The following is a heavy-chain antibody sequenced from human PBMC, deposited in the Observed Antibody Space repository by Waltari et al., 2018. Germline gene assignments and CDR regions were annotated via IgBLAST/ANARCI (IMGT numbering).Heavy chain of an antibody. J-gene: IGHJ6*02. CDR1: GFTVSSNY. Sequence: EVQLVESGGGLVQPGGSLRLSCAASGFTVSSNYMSWVRQAPGKGLEWVSVIYSGGSTYYADSVNGRFTISRDNSKNTLYLQMNSLRAEDTAVYYCARGTIQVFGMDVWGQGTTVTVSS. V-gene: IGHV3-66*02. D-gene: IGHD2-2*01. CDR3: ARGTIQVFGMDV. CDR2: IYSGGST.